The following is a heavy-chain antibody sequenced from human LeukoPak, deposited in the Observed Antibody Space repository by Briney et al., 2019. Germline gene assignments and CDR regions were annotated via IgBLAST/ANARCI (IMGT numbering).Heavy chain of an antibody. CDR3: ARARYSSSSSYFDY. D-gene: IGHD6-6*01. Sequence: GGSLGLSCAASGFTFSSYEMNWVRQAPGKGLEWVSYISSSGSTIYYADSVKGRFTISRDNAKNSLYLQMNSLRAEDTAVYYCARARYSSSSSYFDYWGQGALVTVSS. CDR1: GFTFSSYE. CDR2: ISSSGSTI. J-gene: IGHJ4*02. V-gene: IGHV3-48*03.